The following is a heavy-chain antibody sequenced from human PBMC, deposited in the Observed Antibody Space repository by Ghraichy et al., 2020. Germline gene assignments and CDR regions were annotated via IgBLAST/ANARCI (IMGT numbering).Heavy chain of an antibody. CDR3: ATDNRGSALLTSGYYYGMDV. Sequence: ASVKVSCKVAGYTLTELSMHWVRQAPGKGLEWMGGFDPEDGETIYAQKFQGRVTMTEDTSTDTAYMELSSLRSEDTAVYYCATDNRGSALLTSGYYYGMDVWGQGTTVTVSS. CDR1: GYTLTELS. V-gene: IGHV1-24*01. CDR2: FDPEDGET. D-gene: IGHD7-27*01. J-gene: IGHJ6*02.